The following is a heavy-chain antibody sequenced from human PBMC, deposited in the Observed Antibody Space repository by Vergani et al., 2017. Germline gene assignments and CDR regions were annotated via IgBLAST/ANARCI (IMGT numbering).Heavy chain of an antibody. CDR2: ISSSGSTI. D-gene: IGHD4-17*01. J-gene: IGHJ4*02. Sequence: EVQLVESGGGLVQPGGSLRLSCAASGFTFSSYEMNWVRQAPGKGLEWVSYISSSGSTIYYADSVKGRFTSSRGNAKNSLYLQMNSLRAEDTAVYYCARSYDYGDLGADYWGQGTLVTVSS. V-gene: IGHV3-48*03. CDR1: GFTFSSYE. CDR3: ARSYDYGDLGADY.